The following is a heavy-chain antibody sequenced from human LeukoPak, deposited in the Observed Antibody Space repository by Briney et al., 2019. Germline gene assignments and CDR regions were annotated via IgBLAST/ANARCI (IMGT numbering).Heavy chain of an antibody. CDR3: AREPTTIFGVVDRYGMDV. CDR2: INKDGGEK. D-gene: IGHD3-3*01. CDR1: GFTFSSYW. J-gene: IGHJ6*02. Sequence: GGSLRLSCAASGFTFSSYWMSWVRQAPGKGLEWVANINKDGGEKYYVDSVKGRFTISRDNAKNTLYLQMNSLRAEDTAVYYCAREPTTIFGVVDRYGMDVWGQGTSVTVSS. V-gene: IGHV3-7*01.